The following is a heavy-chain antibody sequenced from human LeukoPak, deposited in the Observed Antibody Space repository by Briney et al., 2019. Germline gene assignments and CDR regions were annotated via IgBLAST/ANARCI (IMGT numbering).Heavy chain of an antibody. V-gene: IGHV3-66*01. CDR3: ARAPYYDYVWGSYRYTLDY. CDR1: GFTVSSNY. CDR2: IYSGGST. D-gene: IGHD3-16*02. J-gene: IGHJ4*02. Sequence: GGSLRLSCAASGFTVSSNYMSWVRQAPGKGLEWVSVIYSGGSTYYADSVKGRFTISRDNSKTTLYLQMNSLRAEDTAVYYCARAPYYDYVWGSYRYTLDYWGQGTLVTVSS.